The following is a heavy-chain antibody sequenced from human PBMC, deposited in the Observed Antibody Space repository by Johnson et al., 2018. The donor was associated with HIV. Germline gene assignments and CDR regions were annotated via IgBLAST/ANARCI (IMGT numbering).Heavy chain of an antibody. J-gene: IGHJ3*02. D-gene: IGHD3-22*01. V-gene: IGHV3-30*02. CDR1: GFTFNTYG. CDR3: ARVGDGSGYYFDAFDI. CDR2: IRYDGNSK. Sequence: QVQLVESGGGVVQPGGSLRLSCAASGFTFNTYGMDWVRQAPGKGLEWVAFIRYDGNSKYYIDSVKGLFTISRDNAKNSLYLHMNSLRAEDTAVYYCARVGDGSGYYFDAFDIWGQGTMVTVSS.